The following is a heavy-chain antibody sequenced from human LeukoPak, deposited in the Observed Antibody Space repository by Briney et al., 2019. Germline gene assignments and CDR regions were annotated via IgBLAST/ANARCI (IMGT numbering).Heavy chain of an antibody. Sequence: NTGGSLRLSCAASGFTFSSDAMSWVRQAPGKGLEWVSSISSSSSYIYYADSVKGRFTISRDNAKNSLYLQMNSLRAEDTAVYYCALDPPWILWFGERKNYWGQGTLVTVSS. CDR1: GFTFSSDA. CDR2: ISSSSSYI. J-gene: IGHJ4*02. D-gene: IGHD3-10*01. V-gene: IGHV3-21*01. CDR3: ALDPPWILWFGERKNY.